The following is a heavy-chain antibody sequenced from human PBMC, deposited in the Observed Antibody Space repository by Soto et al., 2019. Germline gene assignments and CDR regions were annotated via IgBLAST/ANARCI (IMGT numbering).Heavy chain of an antibody. V-gene: IGHV1-8*01. CDR3: ARGGGRSTIFGVVTLYWYFDL. J-gene: IGHJ2*01. D-gene: IGHD3-3*01. Sequence: QVQLVQSGAEVKKPGASVKVSCKASGYTFTRYDINWVRQATGQGLEWMGWMNPNSGNTGYAQKFQGRVTMTRNTSISTAYMELSSLRSEDTAVYYCARGGGRSTIFGVVTLYWYFDLWGRGTLVTVSS. CDR2: MNPNSGNT. CDR1: GYTFTRYD.